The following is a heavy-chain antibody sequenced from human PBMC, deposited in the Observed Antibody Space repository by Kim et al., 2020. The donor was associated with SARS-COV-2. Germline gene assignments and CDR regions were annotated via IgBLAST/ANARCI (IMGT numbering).Heavy chain of an antibody. D-gene: IGHD6-19*01. Sequence: SYAQKFQGRVTMTRDTSTSTVYMELSSLRSEDTAVYYCAISSGWFSTGDYWGQGTLVTVSS. V-gene: IGHV1-46*01. J-gene: IGHJ4*02. CDR3: AISSGWFSTGDY.